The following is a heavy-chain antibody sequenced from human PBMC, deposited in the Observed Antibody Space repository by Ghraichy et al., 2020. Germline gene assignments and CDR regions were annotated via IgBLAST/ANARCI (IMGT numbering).Heavy chain of an antibody. D-gene: IGHD3-3*01. CDR3: AKERGDFWSAFDI. V-gene: IGHV3-23*01. Sequence: GESLNISCAASGFTFSSYAMSWVRQAPGKGLEWVSAISGSGGSTYYADSVKGRFTISRDNSKNTLYLQMNSLRVEDTAVYYCAKERGDFWSAFDIWGQGTMVTVSS. J-gene: IGHJ3*02. CDR2: ISGSGGST. CDR1: GFTFSSYA.